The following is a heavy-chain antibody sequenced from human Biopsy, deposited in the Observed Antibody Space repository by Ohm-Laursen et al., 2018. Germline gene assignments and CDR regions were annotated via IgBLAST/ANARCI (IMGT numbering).Heavy chain of an antibody. CDR3: ARARAYSDFWGGPKDY. CDR1: SGSISGNY. Sequence: GTLSLTCAVSSGSISGNYWGWIRQPPGKGLEWMGEINHTGSTKYNPSLMSRVTISIDTSNSQFSLKLTSVTAADTAVYFCARARAYSDFWGGPKDYWGQGILVTVPS. J-gene: IGHJ4*02. CDR2: INHTGST. D-gene: IGHD3-3*01. V-gene: IGHV4-34*01.